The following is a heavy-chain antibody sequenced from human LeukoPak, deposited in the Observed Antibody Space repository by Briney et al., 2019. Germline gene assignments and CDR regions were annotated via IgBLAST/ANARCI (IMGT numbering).Heavy chain of an antibody. CDR3: AKANSRYNWNYGGAFDI. Sequence: PGGSLRLSCAASGFTFSSYAMSWVRQAPGKGLEWVAVIWYDGTNKHYADSVKGRFTISRDNSKNTLYLQMNILRAEDTAMYYCAKANSRYNWNYGGAFDIWGQGTMVTVSS. J-gene: IGHJ3*02. CDR1: GFTFSSYA. V-gene: IGHV3-33*06. CDR2: IWYDGTNK. D-gene: IGHD1-7*01.